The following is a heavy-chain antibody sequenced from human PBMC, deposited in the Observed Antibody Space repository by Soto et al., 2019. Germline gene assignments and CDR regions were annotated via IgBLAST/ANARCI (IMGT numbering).Heavy chain of an antibody. CDR1: GGSISSSRYY. Sequence: PSETLSLTCTVSGGSISSSRYYWGWIRQPPGKGLEWIGSIYYSGSTYYNPSLKSRVTISVDTSKNQFSLKLSSVTAADTAVYYCASLIEDIVVVVAATGVDYWGQGTLVTVS. J-gene: IGHJ4*02. V-gene: IGHV4-39*01. CDR3: ASLIEDIVVVVAATGVDY. D-gene: IGHD2-15*01. CDR2: IYYSGST.